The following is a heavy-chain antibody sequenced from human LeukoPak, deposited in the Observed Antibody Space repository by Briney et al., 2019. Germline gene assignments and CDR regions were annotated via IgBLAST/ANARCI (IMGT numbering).Heavy chain of an antibody. J-gene: IGHJ5*02. V-gene: IGHV4-39*07. Sequence: PSETLSLTCTVSGGSVTSGIYHWGWIRQSPGKGLEWIGSVYFDGGTHYNPSLQSRVTISIDTSKNQLSLRLSSVTAADTALYYCARDHYYDGRGRFDPWGQGTLVTVSS. CDR1: GGSVTSGIYH. CDR2: VYFDGGT. CDR3: ARDHYYDGRGRFDP. D-gene: IGHD3-16*01.